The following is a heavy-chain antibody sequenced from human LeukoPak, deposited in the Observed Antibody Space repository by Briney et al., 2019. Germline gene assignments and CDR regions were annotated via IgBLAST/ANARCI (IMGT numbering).Heavy chain of an antibody. CDR2: IIPIFGTA. J-gene: IGHJ5*02. D-gene: IGHD2-15*01. V-gene: IGHV1-69*06. CDR3: ARDHTWSVFGEYCSGGSCYLDWFDP. CDR1: GGTFSSYA. Sequence: SVKVSCKASGGTFSSYAISWVRQAPGQGLEWMGGIIPIFGTANYAQKFQGRVTITADKSTSTAYMELSSLRSEDTAVYYCARDHTWSVFGEYCSGGSCYLDWFDPWGQGTLVTVSS.